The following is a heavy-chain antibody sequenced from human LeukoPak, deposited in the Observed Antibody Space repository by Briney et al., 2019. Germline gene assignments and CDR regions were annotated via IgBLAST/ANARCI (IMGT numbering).Heavy chain of an antibody. J-gene: IGHJ4*02. CDR3: AKGIAVAGTELAD. CDR2: IRYDGSIK. D-gene: IGHD6-19*01. Sequence: GGSLRLSCAASGFTFSSYAMHWVRQAPGKGLEWVSFIRYDGSIKYYADSVEGRFTISRDNSKNTLYLQMNSLRLDDTAVYYCAKGIAVAGTELADWGQGTLVTVSA. CDR1: GFTFSSYA. V-gene: IGHV3-30*02.